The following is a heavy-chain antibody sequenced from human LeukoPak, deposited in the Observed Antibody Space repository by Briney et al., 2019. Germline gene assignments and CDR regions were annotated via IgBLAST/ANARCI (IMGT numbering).Heavy chain of an antibody. D-gene: IGHD3-10*01. CDR1: GFTFGSYW. J-gene: IGHJ4*02. V-gene: IGHV3-7*03. CDR3: AREWLMVRGVRDC. CDR2: IKLDGSEK. Sequence: GGSLRLSCAASGFTFGSYWMSWVRQAPGKGLEWVANIKLDGSEKYYVDSVKGRFTISRDNAKNSLYLQMSSLRAEDTAVYYCAREWLMVRGVRDCWGQGTLVTVSS.